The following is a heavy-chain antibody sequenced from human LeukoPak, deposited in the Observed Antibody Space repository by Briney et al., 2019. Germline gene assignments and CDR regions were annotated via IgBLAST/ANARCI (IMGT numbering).Heavy chain of an antibody. Sequence: GGSLRLSCAASGFTFTSYGFHWVRQAPGKALEWVAFMSYNGNKKYGDSVKGRFTISRDNAKNTLHLQMNGLRPDDTAVYYCTRNSGWYGVSWGQGTLVTVSS. J-gene: IGHJ4*02. CDR3: TRNSGWYGVS. D-gene: IGHD6-19*01. CDR2: MSYNGNK. CDR1: GFTFTSYG. V-gene: IGHV3-30*03.